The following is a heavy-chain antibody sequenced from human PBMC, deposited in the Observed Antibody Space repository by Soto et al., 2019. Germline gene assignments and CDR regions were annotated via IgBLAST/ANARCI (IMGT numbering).Heavy chain of an antibody. CDR3: ARGRIIAAARFNYYYYYGMDV. V-gene: IGHV1-3*01. CDR1: GYTLPNYA. J-gene: IGHJ6*02. D-gene: IGHD6-13*01. Sequence: GASLKVSRKSSGYTLPNYAMHWVRPAPGKRLEGMGWINAGNGNTKYSQKFQGRVTITRDTSASTAYMELSSLRSEDTAVYYCARGRIIAAARFNYYYYYGMDVWGQGTTVTVSS. CDR2: INAGNGNT.